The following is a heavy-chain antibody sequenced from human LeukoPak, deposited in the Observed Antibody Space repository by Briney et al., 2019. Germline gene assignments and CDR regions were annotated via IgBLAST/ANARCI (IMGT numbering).Heavy chain of an antibody. CDR3: ARRDYGDFPFFYYYMDV. J-gene: IGHJ6*03. CDR1: GFTFSSYS. D-gene: IGHD4-17*01. CDR2: ISSSSSYI. Sequence: PGGSLRLSCAASGFTFSSYSMNWVRQAPGKGLEWVSSISSSSSYIYYADPVKGRFTISRDNAKNSLYLQMNSLRAEDTAVYYCARRDYGDFPFFYYYMDVWGKGTTVTISS. V-gene: IGHV3-21*01.